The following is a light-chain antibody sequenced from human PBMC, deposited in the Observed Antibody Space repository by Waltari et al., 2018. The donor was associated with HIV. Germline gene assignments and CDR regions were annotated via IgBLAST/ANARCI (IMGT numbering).Light chain of an antibody. J-gene: IGKJ1*01. V-gene: IGKV1-5*03. CDR3: HSKT. CDR1: QNISRW. CDR2: KAS. Sequence: DIQMTQSPSTLSASVGDSVTITCRASQNISRWLAWYQQKPGTVPKLLIYKASNLESGVPSRFSGSGSGTEFTLTINSLQPDDVATYYCHSKTFGQGTNVEIK.